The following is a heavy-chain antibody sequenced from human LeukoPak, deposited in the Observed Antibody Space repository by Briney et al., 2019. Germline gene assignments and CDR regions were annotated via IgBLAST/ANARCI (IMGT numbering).Heavy chain of an antibody. J-gene: IGHJ6*02. CDR1: GYTFTSYG. CDR3: ATPAYSSGWLEYYYYGMDV. CDR2: ISAYNGNT. Sequence: GASVKVSCKASGYTFTSYGISWARQAPGQGLEWMGWISAYNGNTNYAQKLQGRVTMTTDTSTSTAYMELRSLRSDDTAVYYCATPAYSSGWLEYYYYGMDVWGQGTTVTVSS. D-gene: IGHD6-19*01. V-gene: IGHV1-18*01.